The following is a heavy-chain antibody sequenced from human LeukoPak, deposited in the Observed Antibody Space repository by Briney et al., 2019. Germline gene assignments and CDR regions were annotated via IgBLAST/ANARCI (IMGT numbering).Heavy chain of an antibody. Sequence: EASVKVSCKASGYTFTGYYMHWVRQAPGQGLEWMGWINPNSGGTNYAQKFQGRVTMTRDTSISTAYMELSRLRSDDTAVYYCARAGGDGYKAIDYWGQGTLVTVSS. CDR1: GYTFTGYY. D-gene: IGHD5-24*01. J-gene: IGHJ4*02. V-gene: IGHV1-2*02. CDR2: INPNSGGT. CDR3: ARAGGDGYKAIDY.